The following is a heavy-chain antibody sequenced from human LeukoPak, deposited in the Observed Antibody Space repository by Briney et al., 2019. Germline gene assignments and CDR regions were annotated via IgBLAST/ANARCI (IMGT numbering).Heavy chain of an antibody. CDR1: GFTFSNYW. V-gene: IGHV3-21*04. D-gene: IGHD5-18*01. Sequence: GGSLRLSCAASGFTFSNYWMNWVRQAPGKGLEWVSSISSSSSYISYADSLKGRFTISRDNAKNSLYLQMNSLRAEDTAIYYCATYRQVLLPFESWGQGTLVTVSS. J-gene: IGHJ4*02. CDR2: ISSSSSYI. CDR3: ATYRQVLLPFES.